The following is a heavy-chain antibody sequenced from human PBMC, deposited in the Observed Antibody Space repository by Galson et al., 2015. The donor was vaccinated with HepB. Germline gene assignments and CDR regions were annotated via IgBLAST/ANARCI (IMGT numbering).Heavy chain of an antibody. CDR2: ISAYNGNT. D-gene: IGHD2-15*01. CDR1: GFTFTSYG. Sequence: SVKVSCTASGFTFTSYGFSWVRQAPRQGLEWLGWISAYNGNTNYAQKLQGRVTMTTDTSTSTAYMELRSLRSDDTAVYYCARTWDSVFSYFDYWGQGTLVTVSS. V-gene: IGHV1-18*01. J-gene: IGHJ4*02. CDR3: ARTWDSVFSYFDY.